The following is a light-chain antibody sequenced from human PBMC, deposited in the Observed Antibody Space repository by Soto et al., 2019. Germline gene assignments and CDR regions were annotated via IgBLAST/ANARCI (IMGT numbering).Light chain of an antibody. J-gene: IGKJ5*01. CDR3: DQDGISPPFT. V-gene: IGKV3-20*01. CDR1: QSVSSSY. Sequence: EIVLTQSPGTLSLSPGERATLSCRASQSVSSSYLACHQQKPGQAHRLLIYGASSRATSIPDCGSGGGSGRDFTLTISRLEPEDFGMYYGDQDGISPPFTFSQGTRLEIK. CDR2: GAS.